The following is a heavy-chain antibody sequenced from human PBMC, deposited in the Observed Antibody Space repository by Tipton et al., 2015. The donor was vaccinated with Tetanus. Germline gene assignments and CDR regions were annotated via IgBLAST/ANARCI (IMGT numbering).Heavy chain of an antibody. V-gene: IGHV4-59*01. CDR2: VHYSGST. CDR3: ARIGWPENNKPGFDI. Sequence: LRLSCTVSGGSISSYYWTWIRQPPGRGLEWIGYVHYSGSTNYNPSLRSRVTLSVDTSKNQFSLQMSSVTAADTAVYYCARIGWPENNKPGFDIWGQGTMVTVSS. CDR1: GGSISSYY. D-gene: IGHD1/OR15-1a*01. J-gene: IGHJ3*02.